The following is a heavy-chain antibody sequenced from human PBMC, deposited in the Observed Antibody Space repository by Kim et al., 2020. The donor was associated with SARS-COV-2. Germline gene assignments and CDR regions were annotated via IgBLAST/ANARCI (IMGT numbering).Heavy chain of an antibody. CDR2: IYPGDSDT. CDR1: GYTFPNYW. J-gene: IGHJ4*02. D-gene: IGHD3-3*01. CDR3: ARHTRATPYDY. Sequence: GESLKISCKGSGYTFPNYWIGWVRQIPGKGLEWMGIIYPGDSDTRYSPSSQGQVIISADKSINTAYLQWSSLKASDTAMYYCARHTRATPYDYWGQGTLVTVSS. V-gene: IGHV5-51*01.